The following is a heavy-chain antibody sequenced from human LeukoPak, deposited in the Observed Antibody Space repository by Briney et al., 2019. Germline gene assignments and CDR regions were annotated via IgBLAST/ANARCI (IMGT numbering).Heavy chain of an antibody. CDR3: ARAGPRGYSYGYDY. J-gene: IGHJ4*02. CDR1: GGSISSYY. CDR2: IYYSGST. V-gene: IGHV4-59*01. Sequence: SETLSLICTVSGGSISSYYWSWIRQPPGKGLEWIGYIYYSGSTNYNPSLKSRVTISVDTSKNQFSLKLSSVTAADTAVYYCARAGPRGYSYGYDYWGQGTLVTVSS. D-gene: IGHD5-18*01.